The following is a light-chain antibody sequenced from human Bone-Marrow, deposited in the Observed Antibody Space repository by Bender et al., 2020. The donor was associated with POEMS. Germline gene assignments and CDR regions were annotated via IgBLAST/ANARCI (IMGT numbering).Light chain of an antibody. CDR3: SSYSSSSIHYV. J-gene: IGLJ1*01. V-gene: IGLV2-14*01. Sequence: QSALTQPASVSGSPGQSITISCAGSSNDVGAYQYASWYQQRPGQAPKLIIYDVRDRPSGVSNRFSGSKSGNTASLTISGLQTEDEADYFCSSYSSSSIHYVFGTATMVTVL. CDR2: DVR. CDR1: SNDVGAYQY.